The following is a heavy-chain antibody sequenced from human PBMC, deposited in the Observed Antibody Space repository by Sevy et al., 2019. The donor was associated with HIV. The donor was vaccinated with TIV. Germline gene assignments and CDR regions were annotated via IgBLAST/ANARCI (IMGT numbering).Heavy chain of an antibody. Sequence: GGSLRLSCAASGFTFSSYAMSWVRQAPGKGLEWVSAISGSGGSTYYADSVKGRFTISRDNSKKTLYLQMNSLRAEDTAVYYCAKDAPSSSYYDTSGPQDYWGQGTLVTVSS. V-gene: IGHV3-23*01. D-gene: IGHD3-22*01. CDR3: AKDAPSSSYYDTSGPQDY. CDR1: GFTFSSYA. J-gene: IGHJ4*02. CDR2: ISGSGGST.